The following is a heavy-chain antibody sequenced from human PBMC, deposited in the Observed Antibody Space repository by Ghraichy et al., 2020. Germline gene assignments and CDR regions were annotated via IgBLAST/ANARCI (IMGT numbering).Heavy chain of an antibody. CDR3: ASSLWFGELRDFPVFDY. V-gene: IGHV4-39*01. CDR2: IYYSGST. CDR1: GGSISSSSYY. J-gene: IGHJ4*02. Sequence: SETLSLTCTVSGGSISSSSYYWGWIRQPPGKGLEWIGSIYYSGSTYYNPSLKSRVTISVETSKNQFSLKLSSVTAADTAVYYCASSLWFGELRDFPVFDYWGQGTLVTVSS. D-gene: IGHD3-10*01.